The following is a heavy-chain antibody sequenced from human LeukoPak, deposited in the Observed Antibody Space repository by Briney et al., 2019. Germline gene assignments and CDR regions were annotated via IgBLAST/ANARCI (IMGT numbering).Heavy chain of an antibody. V-gene: IGHV1-8*01. J-gene: IGHJ6*02. CDR1: GYTFTSYD. CDR2: MNPNSGNT. Sequence: ASVKVSCKASGYTFTSYDINWVRQATGQGLEWMGWMNPNSGNTGYAQKFQGRVTMTRNTSISTAYMELSSLRSEDTAVYYCARASDILTGYYVAGYYGMDVWGQGTTVTVSS. D-gene: IGHD3-9*01. CDR3: ARASDILTGYYVAGYYGMDV.